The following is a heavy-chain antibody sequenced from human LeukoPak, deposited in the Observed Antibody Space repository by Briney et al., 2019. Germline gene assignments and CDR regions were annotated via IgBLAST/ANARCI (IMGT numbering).Heavy chain of an antibody. J-gene: IGHJ6*03. CDR1: GYSISSGYY. CDR3: ARDQPYMDV. V-gene: IGHV4-38-2*02. CDR2: IYHSGST. Sequence: SETLSLTCIVSGYSISSGYYWVWIRQPPGKGLEWIGSIYHSGSTLYNPSLKSRVTISVDTSKNNFSLKLSSVTAADTAMYYCARDQPYMDVWGEGTTVTVSS.